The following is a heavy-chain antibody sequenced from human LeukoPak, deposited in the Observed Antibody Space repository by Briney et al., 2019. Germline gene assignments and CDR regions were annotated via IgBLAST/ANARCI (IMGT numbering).Heavy chain of an antibody. D-gene: IGHD1-26*01. CDR2: IYNSGTT. CDR3: ARAGRSGNYGYYFDY. V-gene: IGHV4-59*01. Sequence: SETLSLTCTVSGGSFITYYWGWILQPPGKALEWIGHIYNSGTTNYNPSLESRVTISVDTSKKQFALKLNSVTAADTAVYYCARAGRSGNYGYYFDYWGQGTLVTVSS. J-gene: IGHJ4*02. CDR1: GGSFITYY.